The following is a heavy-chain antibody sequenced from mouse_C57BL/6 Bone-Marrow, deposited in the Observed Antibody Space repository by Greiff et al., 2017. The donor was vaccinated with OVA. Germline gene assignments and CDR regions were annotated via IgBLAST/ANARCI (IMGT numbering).Heavy chain of an antibody. CDR3: ARADYYGSPWYFDV. D-gene: IGHD1-1*01. CDR2: TFYSGIT. V-gene: IGHV3-3*01. Sequence: EVQRVESGPSLVRPSQTLSLTCTVTGFSINSDCYWIWIRQFPGNKLEYIGYTFYSGITYYNPSLESRTYITRDTSKNQFSLKLSSVTTEDTATYYGARADYYGSPWYFDVWGTGTTVTVSS. CDR1: GFSINSDCY. J-gene: IGHJ1*03.